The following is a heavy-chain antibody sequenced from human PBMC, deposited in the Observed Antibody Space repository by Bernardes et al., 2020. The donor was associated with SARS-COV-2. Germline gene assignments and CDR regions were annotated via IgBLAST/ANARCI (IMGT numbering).Heavy chain of an antibody. Sequence: GGSLRLSCAASGFTFSDYWMTWVRQAPGKGLQWVATINPDGSVTNYVDSVRGRFTLSRDNAKNSLSLQMSGLRVEDTAMFYCSNCQWQEQCSWGRGTLVTVSS. CDR1: GFTFSDYW. J-gene: IGHJ5*02. D-gene: IGHD6-19*01. CDR3: SNCQWQEQCS. V-gene: IGHV3-7*03. CDR2: INPDGSVT.